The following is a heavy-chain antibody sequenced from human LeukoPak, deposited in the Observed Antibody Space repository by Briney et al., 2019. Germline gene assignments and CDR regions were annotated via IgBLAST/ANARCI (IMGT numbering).Heavy chain of an antibody. CDR3: AKSARVYDH. CDR2: ISGSGHDT. V-gene: IGHV3-11*04. Sequence: GGSLRLSCEASGFTFSDSYMSWVRQAPGKGLEWLTYISGSGHDTSYADSVKGRYTVSMDNAKNSLFLQMNSLRAEDTAVYYCAKSARVYDHWGQGTLVTVSS. J-gene: IGHJ4*02. D-gene: IGHD5/OR15-5a*01. CDR1: GFTFSDSY.